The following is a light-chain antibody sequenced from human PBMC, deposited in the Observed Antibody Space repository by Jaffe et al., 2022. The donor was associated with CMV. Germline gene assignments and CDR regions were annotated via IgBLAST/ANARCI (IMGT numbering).Light chain of an antibody. CDR3: SAWDISLTAVV. CDR2: RNN. CDR1: SDNVGNRG. Sequence: QAGLTQPPSVSNDVSQTATLTCTGNSDNVGNRGAAWLQQHQGHPPKLLSYRNNNRPSGVSERFSASRSGNTASLTITGLQPEDEADYYCSAWDISLTAVVFGGGTKLTVL. J-gene: IGLJ2*01. V-gene: IGLV10-54*04.